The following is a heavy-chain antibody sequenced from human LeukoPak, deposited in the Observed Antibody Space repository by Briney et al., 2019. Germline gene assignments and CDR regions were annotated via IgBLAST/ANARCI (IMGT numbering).Heavy chain of an antibody. V-gene: IGHV3-23*01. J-gene: IGHJ4*02. CDR2: ITGSDDAT. CDR3: AKGPQLYSGYHPDY. D-gene: IGHD5-12*01. Sequence: GGSLRLSCAASGFTLSSAAMTWVRQAPGKGLEWVSTITGSDDATYYADSVKGRFTISRDFSRNTVGLQMNSLRTEDTAIYYCAKGPQLYSGYHPDYWGQGTLVTVSS. CDR1: GFTLSSAA.